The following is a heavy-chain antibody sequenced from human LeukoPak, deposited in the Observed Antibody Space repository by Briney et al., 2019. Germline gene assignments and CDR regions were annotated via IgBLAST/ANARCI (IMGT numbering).Heavy chain of an antibody. V-gene: IGHV4-39*07. CDR2: IYYSGST. CDR3: ARTTVTQTHAFDI. J-gene: IGHJ3*02. CDR1: GGSISSSSYY. Sequence: PSETLSLTCTVSGGSISSSSYYWGWIRQPPGKGLEWIGSIYYSGSTYYNPSLKSRVTISVDTSKNQFSLKLSSVTAADTAVYYCARTTVTQTHAFDIWGQGTMVTVSS. D-gene: IGHD4-17*01.